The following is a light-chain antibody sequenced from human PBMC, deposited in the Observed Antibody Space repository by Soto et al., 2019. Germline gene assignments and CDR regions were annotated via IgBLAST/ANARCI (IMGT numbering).Light chain of an antibody. Sequence: EIVLTQSPDTLSLSPGERATLSCRASQSVSSSLAWYQQKPGQAPRLLIYDASNRATGIPARFRGSGSGTDFTLTISSLEPEAFAVYYCQQRRNWPSECTFGPGTKVDIK. J-gene: IGKJ3*01. V-gene: IGKV3-11*01. CDR3: QQRRNWPSECT. CDR2: DAS. CDR1: QSVSSS.